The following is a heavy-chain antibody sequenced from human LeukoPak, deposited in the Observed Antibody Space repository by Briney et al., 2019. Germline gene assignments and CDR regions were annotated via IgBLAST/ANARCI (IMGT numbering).Heavy chain of an antibody. CDR3: AKDDGNLTPFDY. CDR1: GFTFSSYG. Sequence: PGGSLRLSCAASGFTFSSYGMHWLRQAPGKGLEWVAVISYDGSNKYYADSVKGRFTISRDNSKNTLYLQMNSLRAEDTAVYYCAKDDGNLTPFDYWGQGTLVTVSS. J-gene: IGHJ4*02. V-gene: IGHV3-30*18. D-gene: IGHD4-23*01. CDR2: ISYDGSNK.